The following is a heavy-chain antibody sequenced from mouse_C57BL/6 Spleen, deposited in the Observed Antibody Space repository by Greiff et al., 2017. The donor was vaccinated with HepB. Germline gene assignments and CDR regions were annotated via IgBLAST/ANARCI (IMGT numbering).Heavy chain of an antibody. CDR1: GYTFTSYW. J-gene: IGHJ4*01. D-gene: IGHD1-1*01. CDR2: IDPSDSET. CDR3: ARSPHYYGSSYNYAMDY. Sequence: VKLMEPGAELVRPGSSVKLSCKASGYTFTSYWMRWVKQRPIQGLEWIGNIDPSDSETHYNQKFKDKATLTVDKSSSTAYMQLSSLTSEDSAVYYCARSPHYYGSSYNYAMDYWGQGTSVTVSS. V-gene: IGHV1-52*01.